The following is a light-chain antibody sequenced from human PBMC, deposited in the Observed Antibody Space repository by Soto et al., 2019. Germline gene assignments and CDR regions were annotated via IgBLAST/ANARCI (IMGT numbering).Light chain of an antibody. J-gene: IGLJ1*01. CDR1: SSDVGGYNY. Sequence: QSVLTQPASVSGSPGQSITISCTGTSSDVGGYNYVSWYQQHPGKTPKLKIYDVSNRPSGVSNRFSGSKSGNTASLTISGLQAEDEADYYCSSYTSSSTPYVLGTGSKVTVL. V-gene: IGLV2-14*01. CDR3: SSYTSSSTPYV. CDR2: DVS.